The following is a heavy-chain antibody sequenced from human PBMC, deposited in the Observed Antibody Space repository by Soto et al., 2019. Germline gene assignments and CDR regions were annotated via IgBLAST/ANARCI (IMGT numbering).Heavy chain of an antibody. Sequence: GGSLRLSCAASGFTFSSYGMHWVRQAPGKGLEWVAVISYDGSNKYYADSVKGRFTISRDNSKNTLYLQMNSLRAEDTAVYYCAKDWGGEGLLDVWGQGTTVTVSS. CDR1: GFTFSSYG. CDR3: AKDWGGEGLLDV. CDR2: ISYDGSNK. J-gene: IGHJ6*02. V-gene: IGHV3-30*18. D-gene: IGHD3-16*01.